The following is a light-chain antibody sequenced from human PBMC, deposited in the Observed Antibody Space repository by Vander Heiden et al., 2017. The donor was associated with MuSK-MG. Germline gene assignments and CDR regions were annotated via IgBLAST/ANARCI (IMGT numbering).Light chain of an antibody. Sequence: AIRMTQSPSSFSASTGDRVTITCRASQGISSYLAWYQQKPGKAPKLLIYAASTLQSGVPSRFSGSGSGTDSTLTISCLQSEDFATYYCQQYDSYPHTFGGGTKVEIK. V-gene: IGKV1-8*01. CDR2: AAS. CDR3: QQYDSYPHT. J-gene: IGKJ4*01. CDR1: QGISSY.